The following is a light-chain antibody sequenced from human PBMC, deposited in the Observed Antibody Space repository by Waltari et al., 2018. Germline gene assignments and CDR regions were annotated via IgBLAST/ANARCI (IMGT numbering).Light chain of an antibody. CDR3: SSYAGRNIVI. J-gene: IGLJ2*01. Sequence: QSALTQPPSASGSPGQSVPIPCTGTADDYGGYENVSWYKQHPGKAPKVLIYEVTKRPSGVPDRFSGSKSGNTASLTVSGLQAEDEADYYCSSYAGRNIVIFGGGTKLTVL. V-gene: IGLV2-8*01. CDR2: EVT. CDR1: ADDYGGYEN.